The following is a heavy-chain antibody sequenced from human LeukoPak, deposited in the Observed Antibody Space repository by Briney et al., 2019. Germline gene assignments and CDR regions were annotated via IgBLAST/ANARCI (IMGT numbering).Heavy chain of an antibody. CDR3: AKGTNNGRPNSFFPHGMDV. D-gene: IGHD2-8*01. Sequence: GGSVRLSCAASGFTFSSYCMSWVRQAPGKGLEWVANIKQDGSEKYYVDSVKGRFTISRDNAKNSLYLQMNSLRAEDTAVYYCAKGTNNGRPNSFFPHGMDVWGQGTTVTVSS. CDR2: IKQDGSEK. V-gene: IGHV3-7*01. J-gene: IGHJ6*02. CDR1: GFTFSSYC.